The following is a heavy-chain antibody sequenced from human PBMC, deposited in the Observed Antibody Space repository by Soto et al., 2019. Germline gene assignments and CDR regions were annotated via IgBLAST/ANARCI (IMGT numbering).Heavy chain of an antibody. CDR2: ISHRGIT. CDR1: GDSLSRSHW. J-gene: IGHJ4*02. V-gene: IGHV4-4*02. CDR3: ARVRYDRSGFDH. Sequence: QVQLQESGPGLVRPSGALSVTCAVSGDSLSRSHWWSWVRQSPGKGLEWIGEISHRGITNYNPSLTSRVTISGDKSKNQLSLKLTSVTAADTAVYYCARVRYDRSGFDHWGQGTLVSVSS. D-gene: IGHD3-22*01.